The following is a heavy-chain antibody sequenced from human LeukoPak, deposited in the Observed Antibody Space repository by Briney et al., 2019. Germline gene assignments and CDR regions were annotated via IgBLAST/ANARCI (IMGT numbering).Heavy chain of an antibody. CDR2: ISPSSSYI. CDR1: GFTFSSYT. Sequence: PGGSLRLSCAASGFTFSSYTMNWVRQAPGKGLEWVSTISPSSSYIYYADSVKGRFTISRDNAKNSLYLQRNSLRPEDTAVYYCARDPVVPDDGYYFDYWGQGTLVTVSS. CDR3: ARDPVVPDDGYYFDY. J-gene: IGHJ4*02. D-gene: IGHD2-2*01. V-gene: IGHV3-21*01.